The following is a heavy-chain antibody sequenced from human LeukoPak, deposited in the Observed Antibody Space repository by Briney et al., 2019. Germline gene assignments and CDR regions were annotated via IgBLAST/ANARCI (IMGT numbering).Heavy chain of an antibody. CDR2: INHSGST. CDR1: GGSFSGYY. V-gene: IGHV4-34*01. Sequence: SETLSLTCAVYGGSFSGYYWSWIRQPPGKGLEWIGEINHSGSTNYNPSLKSRVTISVDTSKNQFSLKLSSVTAADTAVYYCARLWFGGVNYYYYGMDAWGQGTTVTVSS. J-gene: IGHJ6*02. D-gene: IGHD3-10*01. CDR3: ARLWFGGVNYYYYGMDA.